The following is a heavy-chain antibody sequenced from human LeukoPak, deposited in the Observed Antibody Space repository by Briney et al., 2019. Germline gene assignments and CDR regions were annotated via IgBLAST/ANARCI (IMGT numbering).Heavy chain of an antibody. CDR3: ARSRPTPKGRSWFDP. CDR1: GYTFTSYY. V-gene: IGHV1-2*02. Sequence: GASVKVSCKASGYTFTSYYMHWVRQAPGQGLEWMGWINPNSGGTNYAQKFQGRVTMTRDTSISTAHMELSRLRSDDTAVYYCARSRPTPKGRSWFDPWGQGTLVTVSS. CDR2: INPNSGGT. J-gene: IGHJ5*02.